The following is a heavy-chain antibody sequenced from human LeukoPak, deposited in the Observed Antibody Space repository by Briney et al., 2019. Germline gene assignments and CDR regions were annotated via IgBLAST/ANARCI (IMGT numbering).Heavy chain of an antibody. V-gene: IGHV1-8*03. CDR3: ARQRGGYCGVDTCSYYFDY. J-gene: IGHJ4*02. Sequence: GASVKVSCRTSGYNFIDYDVNWVRQATGQGLEWMGWMNPASGNTGYSQSFQGRVTIIRDTSVATAYMELTRLKSDDTAVYYCARQRGGYCGVDTCSYYFDYWGQGTLVTVST. D-gene: IGHD2-21*02. CDR1: GYNFIDYD. CDR2: MNPASGNT.